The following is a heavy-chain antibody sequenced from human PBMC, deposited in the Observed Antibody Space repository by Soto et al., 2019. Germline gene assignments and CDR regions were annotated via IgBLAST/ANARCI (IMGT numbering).Heavy chain of an antibody. V-gene: IGHV3-73*01. CDR2: IRSKANSYAT. CDR3: TRHSHAGYSSSWYDY. Sequence: EVQLVESGGGLVQPGGSLKLSCAASRFTFSGSPMHWVRQASGNCLEWVGRIRSKANSYATAYAASVISRFTISRDESKNTAYLQMNSLKTEDTAVYYCTRHSHAGYSSSWYDYWGQGTLVTVSS. D-gene: IGHD6-13*01. CDR1: RFTFSGSP. J-gene: IGHJ4*02.